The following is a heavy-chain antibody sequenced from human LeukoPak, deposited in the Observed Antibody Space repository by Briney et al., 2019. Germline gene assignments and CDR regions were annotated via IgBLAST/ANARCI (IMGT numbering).Heavy chain of an antibody. V-gene: IGHV1-69*05. CDR3: ARLAAAGDYYFDY. Sequence: ASVNVSCKASGGTFSSYAISWVRQAPGQGLEWMGGIIPIFGTANYAQKFQGRVTITTDESTSTAYMELSSLRSEDTAVYYCARLAAAGDYYFDYWGQGTLVTVSS. CDR2: IIPIFGTA. CDR1: GGTFSSYA. J-gene: IGHJ4*02. D-gene: IGHD6-13*01.